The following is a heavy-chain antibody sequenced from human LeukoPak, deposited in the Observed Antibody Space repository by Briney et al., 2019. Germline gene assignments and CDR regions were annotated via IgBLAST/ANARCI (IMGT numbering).Heavy chain of an antibody. J-gene: IGHJ4*02. D-gene: IGHD3-16*02. V-gene: IGHV3-21*01. Sequence: GGSLRLSCAASGFTFSSYSMNWVRQAPGKGLEWVSSISSSSSYIYYADSVKGRFTISRDNAKNSLYLQVNSLRAEDTAVYYCARGHGGIGNDYWGQGTLVTVSS. CDR2: ISSSSSYI. CDR1: GFTFSSYS. CDR3: ARGHGGIGNDY.